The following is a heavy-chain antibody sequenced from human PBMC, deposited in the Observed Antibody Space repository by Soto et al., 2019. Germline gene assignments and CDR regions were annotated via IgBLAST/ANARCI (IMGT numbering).Heavy chain of an antibody. V-gene: IGHV1-2*04. CDR2: INPNSGGT. CDR3: ARGQTMYYYDSSGYYSAPSYYFDY. CDR1: GYTFTGYY. Sequence: ASVKVSCKASGYTFTGYYMHWVRQAPGQGLEWMGWINPNSGGTNYAQKFQGWVTMTRDTSISTAYMELSRLRSDDTAVYYCARGQTMYYYDSSGYYSAPSYYFDYWGQGTLVTVSS. J-gene: IGHJ4*02. D-gene: IGHD3-22*01.